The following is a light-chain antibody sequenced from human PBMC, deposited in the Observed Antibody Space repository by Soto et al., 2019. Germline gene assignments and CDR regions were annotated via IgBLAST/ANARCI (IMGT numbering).Light chain of an antibody. CDR3: SSYTISSTLV. CDR2: AVS. V-gene: IGLV2-14*01. CDR1: SSDIGGYNY. J-gene: IGLJ2*01. Sequence: QSALTQPASVSGSPGQSITISCTGTSSDIGGYNYVSWYQQHPGKAPKLMIYAVSNRLSGVSNRFSGSKSGNTASLTISGLQAEDVADYYCSSYTISSTLVFGGGSTLTVL.